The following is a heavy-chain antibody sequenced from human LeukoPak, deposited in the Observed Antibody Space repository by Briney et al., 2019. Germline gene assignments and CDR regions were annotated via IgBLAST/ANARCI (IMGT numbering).Heavy chain of an antibody. D-gene: IGHD2-2*02. Sequence: SETLSLTCTVSGGSISSYYWSWIRQPAGKGLEWIGRIYTSGSTNYNPSLKSRVTMPVDTSKNQFSLKLSSVTAADTAVYYCARDSCSSTSCYKYNWFDPWGQGTLVTVSS. CDR3: ARDSCSSTSCYKYNWFDP. CDR1: GGSISSYY. V-gene: IGHV4-4*07. J-gene: IGHJ5*02. CDR2: IYTSGST.